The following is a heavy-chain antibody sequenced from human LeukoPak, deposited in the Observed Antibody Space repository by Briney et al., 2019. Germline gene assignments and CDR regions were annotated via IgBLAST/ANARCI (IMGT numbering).Heavy chain of an antibody. Sequence: GGSLRLSCAASGFTFSSYAMSWVRQAPGKGLEWVSAISGSGGSTYYADSVKGRFTISRDNSKNTLYLQMNSLRAEDTAVYYCATHHCTNGVCYSRFDYWGQGTLVTVSS. CDR2: ISGSGGST. J-gene: IGHJ4*02. CDR3: ATHHCTNGVCYSRFDY. D-gene: IGHD2-8*01. V-gene: IGHV3-23*01. CDR1: GFTFSSYA.